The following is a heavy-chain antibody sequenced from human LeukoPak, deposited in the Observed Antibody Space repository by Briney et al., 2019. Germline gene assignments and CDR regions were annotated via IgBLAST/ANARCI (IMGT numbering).Heavy chain of an antibody. CDR2: INHSGST. V-gene: IGHV4-34*01. J-gene: IGHJ4*02. D-gene: IGHD1-7*01. CDR1: GGSFSGYC. Sequence: PSETLSLTCAVYGGSFSGYCWSWIRQPPGKGLEWIGEINHSGSTNYNPSLKSRVTISVDTSKNQFSLKLSSVTAADTAVYYCARPRITGTTRYFDYWGQGTLVTVSS. CDR3: ARPRITGTTRYFDY.